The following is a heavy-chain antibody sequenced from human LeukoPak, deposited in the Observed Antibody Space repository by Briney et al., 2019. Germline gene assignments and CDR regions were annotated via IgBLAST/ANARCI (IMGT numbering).Heavy chain of an antibody. D-gene: IGHD1-26*01. CDR2: ISYDGSNK. V-gene: IGHV3-30*04. CDR3: ARDGGSYRGYYYYGMDV. J-gene: IGHJ6*02. Sequence: GRSLRLSCAASGFSFTSYAMHWVRQAPGKGLEWVAVISYDGSNKYYADSVKGRFTISRDNSKNTLYLQMNSLRAEDTAVYYCARDGGSYRGYYYYGMDVRGQGTTVTVSS. CDR1: GFSFTSYA.